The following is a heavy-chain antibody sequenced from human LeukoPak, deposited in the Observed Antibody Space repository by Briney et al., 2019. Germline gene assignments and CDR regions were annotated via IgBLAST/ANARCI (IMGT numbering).Heavy chain of an antibody. CDR3: ARDILSGYYGSGRASHFDY. J-gene: IGHJ4*02. CDR2: INPNSGGT. D-gene: IGHD3-10*01. V-gene: IGHV1-2*02. Sequence: GASVKVSCKASGYTFTGYYMHRVRQAPGQGPEWMGWINPNSGGTNYAQKFQGRVTMTRDTSISTAYMELSRLRSDDTAVYYCARDILSGYYGSGRASHFDYWGQGTLVTVSS. CDR1: GYTFTGYY.